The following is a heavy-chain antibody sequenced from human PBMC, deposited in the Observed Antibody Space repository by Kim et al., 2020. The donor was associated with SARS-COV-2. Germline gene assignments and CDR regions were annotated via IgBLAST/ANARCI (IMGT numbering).Heavy chain of an antibody. D-gene: IGHD1-20*01. CDR2: IASGGGRT. V-gene: IGHV3-23*01. CDR1: GFTFSSFS. CDR3: AKGSAFGM. J-gene: IGHJ4*03. Sequence: GGSLRLSCAASGFTFSSFSMAWVRQAPGKGLEWVSSIASGGGRTYYADYVKGRFTISRDNAKNALYLQLNSLRVDDTAVYYCAKGSAFGMWGQGTLGTV.